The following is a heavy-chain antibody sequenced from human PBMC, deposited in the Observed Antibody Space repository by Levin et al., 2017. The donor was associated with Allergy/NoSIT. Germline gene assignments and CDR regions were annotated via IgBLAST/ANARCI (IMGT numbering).Heavy chain of an antibody. J-gene: IGHJ5*02. CDR2: ISTTSVTI. D-gene: IGHD6-13*01. CDR1: GFTISNYG. CDR3: AGARRIAAEANWIDP. Sequence: GGSLRLSCVDSGFTISNYGLHWVRQAPGKGLEWVSYISTTSVTIHYADSVKGRFTISRDNAANSLYLQMNSLTAADAAVYYCAGARRIAAEANWIDPWGQGTLVIVSS. V-gene: IGHV3-48*01.